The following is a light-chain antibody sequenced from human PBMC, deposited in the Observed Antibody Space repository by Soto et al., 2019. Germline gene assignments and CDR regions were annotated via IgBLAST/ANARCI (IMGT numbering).Light chain of an antibody. J-gene: IGKJ1*01. CDR3: QQYNKWPQT. V-gene: IGKV3-15*01. CDR2: GAS. CDR1: QSVSID. Sequence: EIVMTQSPATVPVSPGERVTLSCRASQSVSIDLAWYQQKPGQAPRLPIYGASTRATDIPPSFTGSGSGTEFTLTISSLQSEDIAVYYCQQYNKWPQTFGQGTKVDIK.